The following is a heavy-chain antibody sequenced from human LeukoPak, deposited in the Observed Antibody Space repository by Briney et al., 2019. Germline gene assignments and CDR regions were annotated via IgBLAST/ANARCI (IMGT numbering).Heavy chain of an antibody. CDR3: ARDATYSTKIVCCTRFYY. Sequence: GGSLRLSCAASGFTFTSHWMRWVRQAPGRGLEWVARMNLDGSEKYYVDSVKGRFTISRDNAKTSLHLEMNSRRVDDPAVYFRARDATYSTKIVCCTRFYYWGQGTLVSVSS. CDR1: GFTFTSHW. CDR2: MNLDGSEK. V-gene: IGHV3-7*01. D-gene: IGHD2-8*01. J-gene: IGHJ4*02.